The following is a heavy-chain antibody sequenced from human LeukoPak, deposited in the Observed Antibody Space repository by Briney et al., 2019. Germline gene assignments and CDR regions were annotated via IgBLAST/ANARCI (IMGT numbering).Heavy chain of an antibody. V-gene: IGHV4-59*08. CDR2: IYYSGST. CDR1: GGSISSYY. J-gene: IGHJ3*02. D-gene: IGHD6-19*01. CDR3: ARHSSSGWSYDAFYI. Sequence: SETLSLTCTVSGGSISSYYWSWIRQPPGKGLEWIGYIYYSGSTNYNPSLKSRVTISVDTSKNQFSLKLSSVTAADTAVYYCARHSSSGWSYDAFYIWGQGTMVTVSS.